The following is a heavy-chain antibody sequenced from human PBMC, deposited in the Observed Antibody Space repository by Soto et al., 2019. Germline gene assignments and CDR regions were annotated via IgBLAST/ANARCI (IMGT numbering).Heavy chain of an antibody. CDR1: GFTFRTYA. J-gene: IGHJ4*02. V-gene: IGHV3-23*01. CDR3: VKDLWICPDAGRSGDY. D-gene: IGHD3-3*01. Sequence: EVQLLESGGGLVQPGGSLRLSCAASGFTFRTYAMSWVRQAPGKGLEWLSGISGSGDTTYYADSVKDRFTISRDNSENTLYLQMNSLRAEDTAVYYCVKDLWICPDAGRSGDYWGQGTVVTVSS. CDR2: ISGSGDTT.